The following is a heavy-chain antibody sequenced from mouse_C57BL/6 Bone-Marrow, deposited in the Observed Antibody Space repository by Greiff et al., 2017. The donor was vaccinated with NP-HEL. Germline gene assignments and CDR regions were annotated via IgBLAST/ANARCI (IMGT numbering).Heavy chain of an antibody. CDR1: GYAFTNYL. Sequence: VQLKESGAELVRPGTSVKVSCKASGYAFTNYLIEWVKQRPGQGLEWIGVINPGSGGTNYNEKFKGKATLTADKSSSTAYMQLSSLTSEDSAVYFCAREFYWYFDVWGTGTTVTVSS. J-gene: IGHJ1*03. CDR3: AREFYWYFDV. CDR2: INPGSGGT. V-gene: IGHV1-54*01.